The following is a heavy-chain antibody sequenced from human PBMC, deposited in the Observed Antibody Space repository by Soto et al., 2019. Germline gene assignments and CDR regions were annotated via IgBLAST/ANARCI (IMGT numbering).Heavy chain of an antibody. Sequence: GGSLRLSCAASGFTFSSYAMSWVRQAPGKGLEWVSAISGSGGSTYCADSVKGRFTISRDNSKNTLYLQMNSLRAEDTAVYYCATSQKWLSLYYFDYWGQGTLVTVSS. CDR1: GFTFSSYA. CDR3: ATSQKWLSLYYFDY. J-gene: IGHJ4*02. CDR2: ISGSGGST. V-gene: IGHV3-23*01. D-gene: IGHD3-22*01.